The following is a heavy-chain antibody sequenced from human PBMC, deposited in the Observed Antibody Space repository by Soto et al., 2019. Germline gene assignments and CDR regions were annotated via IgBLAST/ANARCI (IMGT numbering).Heavy chain of an antibody. J-gene: IGHJ3*02. Sequence: EVQLVESGGGLVKPGGSLRLSCAASGFIFSSYSMNWVRQAPGKGLEWVSSVSSTGNFINYADSLKGRFTISRDNAKNSLFLQRNSLRAEDTAVYYCARETSPYTTSAHGLDIWGRGTMVTVSS. CDR1: GFIFSSYS. CDR2: VSSTGNFI. V-gene: IGHV3-21*01. CDR3: ARETSPYTTSAHGLDI. D-gene: IGHD2-2*02.